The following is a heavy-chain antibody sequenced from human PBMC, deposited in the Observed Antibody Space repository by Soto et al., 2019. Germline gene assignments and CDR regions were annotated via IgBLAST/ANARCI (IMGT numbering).Heavy chain of an antibody. J-gene: IGHJ4*02. CDR2: MHYTGFS. Sequence: SETLSLTCSFSGDSVTSHYLTWIRQSPEKGLEWIGYMHYTGFSHYNPSLKSRLTISVDRSKNQFTLQLTSVTVEDTAVYYRATSYGKVWYTYWGQGAQVTVSS. D-gene: IGHD6-13*01. V-gene: IGHV4-59*02. CDR1: GDSVTSHY. CDR3: ATSYGKVWYTY.